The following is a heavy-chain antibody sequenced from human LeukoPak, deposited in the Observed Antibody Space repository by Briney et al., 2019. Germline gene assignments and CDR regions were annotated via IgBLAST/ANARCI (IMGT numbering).Heavy chain of an antibody. V-gene: IGHV4-59*01. D-gene: IGHD1-26*01. CDR1: GGSISSYY. J-gene: IGHJ3*02. CDR2: IYYSGIT. CDR3: ARAGRWEGRPHAFDI. Sequence: PSEILSLTCTVSGGSISSYYWNWIRQPPGKGLEWIGYIYYSGITNYNPSLKSRVTISVDTSKSQFSLKLSSVTAADTAVYYCARAGRWEGRPHAFDIWGQGTMVTVSS.